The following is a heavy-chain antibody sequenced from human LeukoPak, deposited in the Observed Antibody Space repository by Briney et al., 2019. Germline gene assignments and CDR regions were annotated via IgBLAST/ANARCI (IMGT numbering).Heavy chain of an antibody. CDR3: ARSSSPLYYYYYYMDV. CDR1: GYSISSGYY. Sequence: PSETLSLTCTVSGYSISSGYYWGWIRQPPGKGLEWIGSIYYSGSTYYNPSLKSRVTISVDTSKNHFSLKLTSVTAADTAVYYCARSSSPLYYYYYYMDVWGKGTTVTVSS. V-gene: IGHV4-38-2*02. J-gene: IGHJ6*03. CDR2: IYYSGST.